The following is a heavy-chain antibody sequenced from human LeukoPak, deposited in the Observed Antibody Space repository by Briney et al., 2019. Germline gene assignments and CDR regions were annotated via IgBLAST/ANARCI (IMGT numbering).Heavy chain of an antibody. D-gene: IGHD1-26*01. V-gene: IGHV3-23*01. CDR2: LSGSGIST. CDR1: GFPFSNNA. CDR3: ARDERGALGY. Sequence: GGSLRLSCAASGFPFSNNAMTWVRQAPGKGLEWVSALSGSGISTYYADSVKGRFTISRDNSNNTLFLQMNSLRADDTAVYYCARDERGALGYWGQGTLVTVSS. J-gene: IGHJ4*02.